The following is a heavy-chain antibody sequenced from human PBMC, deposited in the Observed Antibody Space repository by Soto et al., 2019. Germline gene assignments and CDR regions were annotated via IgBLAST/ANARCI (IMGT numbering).Heavy chain of an antibody. CDR2: ISAYNGNT. Sequence: QVQLVQSGADVKKPGASVKVSCKASGYTFTNYGITWVRQAPGQGLEWMGWISAYNGNTNYAQKLQGRLTMTTDTSTSTAYMELMSLRSDDTAVYYCSRDYYDFWSGYHVPPPIDYWGQGTLVTVSS. J-gene: IGHJ4*02. D-gene: IGHD3-3*01. CDR1: GYTFTNYG. CDR3: SRDYYDFWSGYHVPPPIDY. V-gene: IGHV1-18*01.